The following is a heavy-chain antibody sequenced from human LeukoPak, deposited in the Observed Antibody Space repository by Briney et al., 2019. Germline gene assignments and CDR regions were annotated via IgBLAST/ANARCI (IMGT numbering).Heavy chain of an antibody. CDR3: ARSGGWLQLEAFDI. J-gene: IGHJ3*02. CDR2: ISYDGSNK. CDR1: GFTFSSYA. D-gene: IGHD5-24*01. Sequence: GGSLRLSCAASGFTFSSYAMHWVRQAPGKGLEWVAVISYDGSNKYYADSVKGRFTISRDNSKNTLYLQMNSLRAEDTAVYYCARSGGWLQLEAFDIWGQGTMVTVSS. V-gene: IGHV3-30-3*01.